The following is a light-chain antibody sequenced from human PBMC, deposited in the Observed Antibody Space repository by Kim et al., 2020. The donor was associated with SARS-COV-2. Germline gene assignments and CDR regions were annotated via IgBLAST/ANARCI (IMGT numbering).Light chain of an antibody. CDR1: QSISGW. Sequence: DIQMTQSPSTLSASVRDRVTITCRASQSISGWLAWYQQSPGIAPKLLIYDASSLASGVPSRFSGSGSGTEFTLAISSLQTDDFATYYCQQYNSYSYTFGQGTKLEI. J-gene: IGKJ2*01. CDR2: DAS. V-gene: IGKV1-5*01. CDR3: QQYNSYSYT.